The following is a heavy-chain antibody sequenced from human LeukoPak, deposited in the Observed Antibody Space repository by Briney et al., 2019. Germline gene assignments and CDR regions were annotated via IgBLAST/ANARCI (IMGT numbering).Heavy chain of an antibody. D-gene: IGHD6-13*01. CDR2: IYTSGST. Sequence: PSETLSLTCTVSGGSISSYYWCWIRQPAGKGLEWIGRIYTSGSTNYNPSLKSRVTMSVDTSKNQFSLKLSSVTAADTAVYYCARPKYSSSWPSYFDYWGQGTLVTVSS. J-gene: IGHJ4*02. V-gene: IGHV4-4*07. CDR1: GGSISSYY. CDR3: ARPKYSSSWPSYFDY.